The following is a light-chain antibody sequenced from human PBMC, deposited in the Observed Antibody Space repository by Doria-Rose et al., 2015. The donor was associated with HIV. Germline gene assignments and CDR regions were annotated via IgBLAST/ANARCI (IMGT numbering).Light chain of an antibody. CDR3: QQTYSSPPWT. V-gene: IGKV1-39*01. J-gene: IGKJ1*01. Sequence: GDRVTITCRASQTVSTSLTWFQQEPGKAPKLLIYAASRLQSGVPSRFSGSGSGTDFTLTISGLQPGDFATYYCQQTYSSPPWTFGQGTKVEMK. CDR2: AAS. CDR1: QTVSTS.